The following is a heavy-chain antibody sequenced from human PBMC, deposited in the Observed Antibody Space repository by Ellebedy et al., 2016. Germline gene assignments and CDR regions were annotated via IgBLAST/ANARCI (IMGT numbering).Heavy chain of an antibody. CDR2: IYPGDSDT. Sequence: GESLKISXKGSGYSFTSYWIGWVRQMPGKGLEWMGIIYPGDSDTRYSPSFQGQVTISADKSISTAYLQWSSLKASDTAMYYCARGKLWIQLWQDFDYWGQGTLVTVSS. CDR1: GYSFTSYW. V-gene: IGHV5-51*01. J-gene: IGHJ4*02. CDR3: ARGKLWIQLWQDFDY. D-gene: IGHD5-18*01.